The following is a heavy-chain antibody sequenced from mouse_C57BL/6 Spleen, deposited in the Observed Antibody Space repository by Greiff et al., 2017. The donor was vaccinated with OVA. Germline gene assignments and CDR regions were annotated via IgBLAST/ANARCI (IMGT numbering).Heavy chain of an antibody. J-gene: IGHJ2*01. V-gene: IGHV1-66*01. Sequence: VKLQESGPELVKPGASVKISCKASGYSFTSYYIHWVKQRPGQGLEWIGWIYPGSGNTKYNEKFKGKATLTADTSSSTAYMRLSSLTSEDSAVYYCASRYDYDYFDYWGQGTTLTVSS. CDR2: IYPGSGNT. CDR1: GYSFTSYY. CDR3: ASRYDYDYFDY. D-gene: IGHD2-4*01.